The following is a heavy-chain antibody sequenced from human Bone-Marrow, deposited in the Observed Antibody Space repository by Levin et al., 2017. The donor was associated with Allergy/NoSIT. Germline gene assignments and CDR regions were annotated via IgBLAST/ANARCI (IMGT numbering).Heavy chain of an antibody. CDR2: INRDGGDG. J-gene: IGHJ4*02. Sequence: GESLKISCASSGFTFSGYWMAWVRQAPGKGLEWVADINRDGGDGYYVDSVKGRFTISRDNARNSLDLQMNSLRVEDTAVYYCARNGAWSFEFWGQGTLVTVSS. V-gene: IGHV3-7*02. CDR3: ARNGAWSFEF. CDR1: GFTFSGYW. D-gene: IGHD2-8*01.